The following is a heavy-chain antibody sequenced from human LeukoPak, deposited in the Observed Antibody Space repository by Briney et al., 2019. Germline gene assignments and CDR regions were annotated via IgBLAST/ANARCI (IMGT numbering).Heavy chain of an antibody. V-gene: IGHV1-2*06. D-gene: IGHD2-15*01. CDR3: ARGPRYWSGGSCYWVDY. J-gene: IGHJ4*02. CDR2: INPNSDGT. CDR1: AYTFTGYY. Sequence: EAAVKDSCKASAYTFTGYYMHWVRQAPGQGVEWMGRINPNSDGTNYAPECHGRVTLTTDPTISTAYMELSRLRSDDTAVYCCARGPRYWSGGSCYWVDYWGQGALVTVSS.